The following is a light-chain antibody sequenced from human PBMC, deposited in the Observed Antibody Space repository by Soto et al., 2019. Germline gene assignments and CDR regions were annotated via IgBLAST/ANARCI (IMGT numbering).Light chain of an antibody. CDR3: QQYNTYVT. Sequence: DLQMTQSPSTLSASIGDTVTITCRASHSISSWLAWYQQKPGKAPKLLIYKASSLESGVPSRFSGSGSGTEFTLSISSLQPDDSATYYCQQYNTYVTFGQGTRLEIK. V-gene: IGKV1-5*03. CDR1: HSISSW. CDR2: KAS. J-gene: IGKJ5*01.